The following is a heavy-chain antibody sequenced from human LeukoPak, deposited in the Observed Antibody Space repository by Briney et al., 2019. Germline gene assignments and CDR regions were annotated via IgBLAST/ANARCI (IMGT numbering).Heavy chain of an antibody. V-gene: IGHV4-34*01. CDR3: ARAPAYYYYMDV. Sequence: SETLSLTCAVYGGSFSGYYWSWIRQPPGKGLEWIGEISHSGSTNYNPSLKSRVTISVDTSKNQFSLKLSSVTAADTAVYYCARAPAYYYYMDVWGKGTTVTVSS. J-gene: IGHJ6*03. CDR1: GGSFSGYY. CDR2: ISHSGST.